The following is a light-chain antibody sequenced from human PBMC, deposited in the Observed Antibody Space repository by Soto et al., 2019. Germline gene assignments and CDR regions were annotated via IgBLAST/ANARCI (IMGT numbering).Light chain of an antibody. V-gene: IGKV1-5*01. CDR3: QQYSTYPWT. CDR2: DAF. Sequence: GDTVTISCRANQSISEFLAWYQQKPGKAPKLLIYDAFGLEKGVPSRFGGSGSGTEFTLTINSLQPDDLGTYYCQQYSTYPWTFGQGTKV. J-gene: IGKJ1*01. CDR1: QSISEF.